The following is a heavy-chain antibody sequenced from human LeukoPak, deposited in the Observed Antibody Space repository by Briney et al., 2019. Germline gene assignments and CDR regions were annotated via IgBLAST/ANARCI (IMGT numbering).Heavy chain of an antibody. V-gene: IGHV3-30*04. CDR2: ISYDGSNK. J-gene: IGHJ4*02. D-gene: IGHD3-10*01. CDR1: GFTFSSYA. CDR3: ASPYYYGSGSLDY. Sequence: GGSLRLSCAASGFTFSSYAMHWVRQAPGKGLEWMAVISYDGSNKYYADSVKGRFTISRDNSKNTLYLQMNSLRAEDTAVYYCASPYYYGSGSLDYWGQGTLVTVSS.